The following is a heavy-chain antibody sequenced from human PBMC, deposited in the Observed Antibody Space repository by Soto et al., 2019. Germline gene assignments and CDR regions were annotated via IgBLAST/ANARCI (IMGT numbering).Heavy chain of an antibody. CDR1: EFPISNNF. J-gene: IGHJ4*02. D-gene: IGHD6-19*01. Sequence: EVQLVESGGGLIHPGGSLRLSCAASEFPISNNFMIWVRQAPGKGLEWVSIIYSGGSTYYADSVKGRFTISRDNSKNTLYLQMNSLRAEDTAVYYCARARYSSGWSPDADLDYWGQGTLVTVSS. CDR2: IYSGGST. CDR3: ARARYSSGWSPDADLDY. V-gene: IGHV3-53*01.